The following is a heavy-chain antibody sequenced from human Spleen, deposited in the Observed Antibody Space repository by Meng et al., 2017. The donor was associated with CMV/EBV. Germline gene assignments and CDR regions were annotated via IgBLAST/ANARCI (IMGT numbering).Heavy chain of an antibody. V-gene: IGHV3-7*03. J-gene: IGHJ6*02. CDR1: GFTFRSYW. Sequence: GESLKISCAASGFTFRSYWMSWVRQAPGKGLEWVANIKQDGSEKYYVDSVKGRFIISRDNAKNSLYLQMHTLRTDDTALYYCTRAGLGMDVWGQGTTVTVSS. CDR3: TRAGLGMDV. D-gene: IGHD6-19*01. CDR2: IKQDGSEK.